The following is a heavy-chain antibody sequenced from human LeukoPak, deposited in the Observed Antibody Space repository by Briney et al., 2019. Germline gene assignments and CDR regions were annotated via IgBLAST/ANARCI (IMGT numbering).Heavy chain of an antibody. J-gene: IGHJ4*02. CDR2: ISDSGDQT. CDR1: GFTFSNYD. CDR3: AKEITLTTAYFDY. V-gene: IGHV3-23*01. Sequence: GGSLRLSCVASGFTFSNYDVSWVRQAPGKGLEWVSGISDSGDQTYYADSVRARFTISRDNSKNTLYLQVNSLRAEDTALYYCAKEITLTTAYFDYWGQGTLVTVSS. D-gene: IGHD4-17*01.